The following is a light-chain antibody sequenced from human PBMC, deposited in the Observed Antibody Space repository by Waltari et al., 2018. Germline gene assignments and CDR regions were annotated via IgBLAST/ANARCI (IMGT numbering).Light chain of an antibody. CDR2: HVS. CDR1: QSISNF. V-gene: IGKV3-11*01. J-gene: IGKJ4*01. CDR3: QQRANWPPLT. Sequence: EIVLTQSPATLSLSPGERATLSCRASQSISNFLAWYQQKPGQAPRLLIYHVSNRATGIPARFSGRGSGTDFTLTISSLEPGDSAVYYCQQRANWPPLTFGGGTRVEI.